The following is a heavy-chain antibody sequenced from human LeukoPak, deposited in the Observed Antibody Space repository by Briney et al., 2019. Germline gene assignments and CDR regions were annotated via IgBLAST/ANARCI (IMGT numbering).Heavy chain of an antibody. D-gene: IGHD6-19*01. CDR2: IYHSGST. Sequence: SQTLSLTCAVSGGSISSGGYSWSWIRQPPGKGLEWIGYIYHSGSTYYNPSLKSRVTISVDRSKNQFSLKLSSVTAADTAVYYCARRRGWYDIFQHWGQGTLVTVSS. CDR1: GGSISSGGYS. J-gene: IGHJ1*01. V-gene: IGHV4-30-2*01. CDR3: ARRRGWYDIFQH.